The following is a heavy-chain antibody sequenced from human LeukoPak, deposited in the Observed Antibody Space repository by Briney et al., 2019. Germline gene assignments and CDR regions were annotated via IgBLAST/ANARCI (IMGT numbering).Heavy chain of an antibody. V-gene: IGHV1-2*02. CDR3: AKDFGGYSFFDH. Sequence: ASVKVSCKASGYTFTGYYIHWVRQAPGQGLEWVGWINPNSGDTNYAQKFQGRVTMTRDTSISTAYMELSSLISDDTAVYYCAKDFGGYSFFDHWGQRTLVTVSS. J-gene: IGHJ4*02. D-gene: IGHD2-15*01. CDR2: INPNSGDT. CDR1: GYTFTGYY.